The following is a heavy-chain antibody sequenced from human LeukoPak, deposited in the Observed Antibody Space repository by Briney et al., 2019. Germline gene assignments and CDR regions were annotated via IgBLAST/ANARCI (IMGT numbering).Heavy chain of an antibody. D-gene: IGHD6-13*01. CDR2: IYYSGST. J-gene: IGHJ5*02. Sequence: PSQTLSLTCTVSGGSISSGGYYWSWIRQPPGKGLEWIGSIYYSGSTYYNPSLKSRVTISVDTSKNQFSLKLSSVTAADTAVYYCARHKSSSWNWFDPWGQGTLVTVSS. CDR1: GGSISSGGYY. CDR3: ARHKSSSWNWFDP. V-gene: IGHV4-30-2*03.